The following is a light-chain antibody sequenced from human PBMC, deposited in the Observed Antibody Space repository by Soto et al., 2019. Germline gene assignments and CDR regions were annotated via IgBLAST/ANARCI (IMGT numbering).Light chain of an antibody. V-gene: IGKV1-5*03. CDR1: QSISRQ. Sequence: DIQMTQSPSTLSASVGDRVSITCRASQSISRQLAWYQQKPGKAPNLLIYQASNLETGVPSSFTGSGSGTEFTLTISSLQPDDLATYCCLQYKSYWTFGQGTKVEVK. CDR3: LQYKSYWT. J-gene: IGKJ1*01. CDR2: QAS.